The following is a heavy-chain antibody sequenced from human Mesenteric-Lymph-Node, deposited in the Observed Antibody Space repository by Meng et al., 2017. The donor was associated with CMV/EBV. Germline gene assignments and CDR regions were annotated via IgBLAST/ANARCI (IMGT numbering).Heavy chain of an antibody. J-gene: IGHJ4*02. Sequence: SGYTFTSYDINWVRQPTGQGLEWMGWMNPNSGNTGYAQKFQGRVTMTRNTSISTAYMELRSLKSDDTAIYYCAIQSASYFDTSGYYYWGQGTLVTVSS. CDR1: GYTFTSYD. D-gene: IGHD3-22*01. CDR2: MNPNSGNT. CDR3: AIQSASYFDTSGYYY. V-gene: IGHV1-8*01.